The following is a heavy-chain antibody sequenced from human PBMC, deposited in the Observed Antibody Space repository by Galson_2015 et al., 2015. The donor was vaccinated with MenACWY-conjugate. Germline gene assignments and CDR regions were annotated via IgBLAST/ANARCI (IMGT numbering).Heavy chain of an antibody. CDR1: GFTFSSYS. CDR3: ARGFDGRNALDI. CDR2: ISSSSSYI. Sequence: LRLSCAASGFTFSSYSMNWVRQAPGKGLEWVSSISSSSSYIYYADSVEGRFTISRDNAKNSLYLQMNSPRAEDTAVYYCARGFDGRNALDIWGQGTMVTVSS. D-gene: IGHD1-26*01. V-gene: IGHV3-21*01. J-gene: IGHJ3*02.